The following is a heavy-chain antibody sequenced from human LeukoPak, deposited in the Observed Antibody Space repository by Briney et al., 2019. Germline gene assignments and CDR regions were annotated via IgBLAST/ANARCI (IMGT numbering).Heavy chain of an antibody. CDR1: GFTFSSYD. Sequence: GGTLRLSCAASGFTFSSYDITWVRQAPGKGLEWVSSISSSSSYIYYADSVKGRFTISRDNAKNSLYLQMNSLRAEDTAVYYCARAQGGWYSFDYWGQGTLVTVSS. D-gene: IGHD6-19*01. J-gene: IGHJ4*02. V-gene: IGHV3-21*01. CDR3: ARAQGGWYSFDY. CDR2: ISSSSSYI.